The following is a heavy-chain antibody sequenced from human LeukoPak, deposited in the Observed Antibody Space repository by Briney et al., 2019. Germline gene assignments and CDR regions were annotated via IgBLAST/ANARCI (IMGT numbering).Heavy chain of an antibody. CDR2: IRYDGSNK. CDR3: ASLTMVRGSDHDAFDI. Sequence: GGSLRLSCAASGFTFSSYWMTWVRQAPGKGLEWVAFIRYDGSNKYYADSVKGRFTISRDNAKNSLYLQMNSLRAEDTAVYYCASLTMVRGSDHDAFDIWGQGTMVTVSS. CDR1: GFTFSSYW. V-gene: IGHV3-30*02. D-gene: IGHD3-10*01. J-gene: IGHJ3*02.